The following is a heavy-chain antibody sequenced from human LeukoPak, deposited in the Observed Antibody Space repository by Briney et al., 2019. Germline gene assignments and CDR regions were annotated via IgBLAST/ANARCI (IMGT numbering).Heavy chain of an antibody. J-gene: IGHJ4*02. CDR1: GGSFSPYY. CDR3: ARHDFWSTGSNY. Sequence: SETLSLTCTVYGGSFSPYYWNWIRQPPGKGLEWIGEINHRGSTTYNPSLKSRVTISLDTSKNQFSLKLSSVTAADTAVYYCARHDFWSTGSNYWGQGTLVTVSS. CDR2: INHRGST. V-gene: IGHV4-34*01. D-gene: IGHD3-3*01.